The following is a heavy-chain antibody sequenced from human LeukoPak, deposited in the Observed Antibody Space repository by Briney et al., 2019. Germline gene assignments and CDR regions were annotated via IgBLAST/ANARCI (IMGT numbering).Heavy chain of an antibody. J-gene: IGHJ5*02. CDR2: IYYSGST. V-gene: IGHV4-39*07. CDR1: RGSISSSHYY. D-gene: IGHD6-13*01. Sequence: SETLSLTCTVSRGSISSSHYYWGWIHRPPGRGLEWIGTIYYSGSTNYNPSLKSRVTISVDTSKNQFSLKLSSVTAADTAVYYCAREWYSSSWSQFDPWGQGTLVTVSS. CDR3: AREWYSSSWSQFDP.